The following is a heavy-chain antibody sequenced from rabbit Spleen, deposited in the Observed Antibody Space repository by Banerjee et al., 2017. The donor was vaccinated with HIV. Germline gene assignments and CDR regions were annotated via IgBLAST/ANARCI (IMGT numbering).Heavy chain of an antibody. V-gene: IGHV1S45*01. D-gene: IGHD2-1*01. CDR1: GFSFSSGYY. J-gene: IGHJ4*01. CDR3: AREPHIRDNFYGGV. Sequence: QEQLVESGGGLVQPEGSLTLTCTASGFSFSSGYYMCWVRQAPGKGLEWIACIVATNLNTYYASWAKGRFTISKTSSTTVTLQMTSLTAADTATYFCAREPHIRDNFYGGVWGPGTLVTVS. CDR2: IVATNLNT.